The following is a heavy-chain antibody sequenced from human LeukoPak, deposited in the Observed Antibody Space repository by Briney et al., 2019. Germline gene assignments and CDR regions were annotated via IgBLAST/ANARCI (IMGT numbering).Heavy chain of an antibody. Sequence: GASVKVSCKASGYTFTSYGISWVRQAPGQGLEWMGWISAYSGDTNYAQKFQGRATMTTDTSTSTAYMELRSLSSDDTAVYYCARDNRYQLLAFDYWGQGTLVTVSS. J-gene: IGHJ4*02. D-gene: IGHD2-2*01. CDR1: GYTFTSYG. V-gene: IGHV1-18*01. CDR2: ISAYSGDT. CDR3: ARDNRYQLLAFDY.